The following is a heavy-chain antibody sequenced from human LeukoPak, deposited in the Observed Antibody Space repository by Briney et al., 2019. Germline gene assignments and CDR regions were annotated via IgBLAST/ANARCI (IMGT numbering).Heavy chain of an antibody. Sequence: GGSLRLSCAASGFTFSSYAMGWVRQAPGKGLEWVSAISGSGGSTYYADSVKGRFTISRDNSKNTLYLQMNSLRAEDTAVYYCAKIVVRGVMVFDYWGQGTLVTVSS. J-gene: IGHJ4*02. CDR2: ISGSGGST. CDR1: GFTFSSYA. CDR3: AKIVVRGVMVFDY. V-gene: IGHV3-23*01. D-gene: IGHD3-10*01.